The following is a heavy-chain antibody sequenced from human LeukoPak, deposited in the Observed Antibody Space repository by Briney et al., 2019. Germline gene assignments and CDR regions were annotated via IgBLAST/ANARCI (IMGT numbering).Heavy chain of an antibody. CDR3: ARRSSGYPYYYYYYMDV. J-gene: IGHJ6*03. V-gene: IGHV4-34*01. D-gene: IGHD3-22*01. CDR2: INHSGST. Sequence: SETLSLTCAVYGGSFSGYYWSWIRQPPGKGLEWIGEINHSGSTTYNPSLKSRVTISVDTSKNQFSLKLSSVTAADTAVYYCARRSSGYPYYYYYYMDVWGKGTTVTVSS. CDR1: GGSFSGYY.